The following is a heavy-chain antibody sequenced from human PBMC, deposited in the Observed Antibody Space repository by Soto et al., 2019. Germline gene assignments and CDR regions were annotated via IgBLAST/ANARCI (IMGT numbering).Heavy chain of an antibody. Sequence: PGGSLRLSCAASGFTFSSYSMNWVRQAPGKGLEWVSSISSSSSYIYYADSVKGRFTISRDNAKNSLYLQMNSLRAEDTAVYYCARDGVVVITIDYYYYGMDVWGQGTTVTVSS. CDR3: ARDGVVVITIDYYYYGMDV. CDR1: GFTFSSYS. CDR2: ISSSSSYI. J-gene: IGHJ6*02. D-gene: IGHD3-22*01. V-gene: IGHV3-21*01.